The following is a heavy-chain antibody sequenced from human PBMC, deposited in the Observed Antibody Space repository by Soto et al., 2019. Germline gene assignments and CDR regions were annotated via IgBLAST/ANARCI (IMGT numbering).Heavy chain of an antibody. J-gene: IGHJ4*02. CDR3: AKDIRDYDFWSGPLDY. CDR2: IYSGGST. V-gene: IGHV3-53*01. Sequence: GGSLRLSCAASGFTVSSNYMSWVRQAPGKGLEWVSVIYSGGSTYYADSVKGRFTISRDNSKNTLYLQMNSLRAEDTAVYYCAKDIRDYDFWSGPLDYWGQGTLVTVSS. D-gene: IGHD3-3*01. CDR1: GFTVSSNY.